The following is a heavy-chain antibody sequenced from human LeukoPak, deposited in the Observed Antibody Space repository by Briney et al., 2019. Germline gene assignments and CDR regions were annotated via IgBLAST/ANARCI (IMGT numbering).Heavy chain of an antibody. Sequence: ASVKVSCKASGYTFTSYGISWVRQVPGKGLEWMGGFDPEDGETIYAQKFQGRVTMTEDTSTDTAYMELSSLRSEDTAVYYCATAGISGSYYNGDDAFDIWGQGTMVTVSS. CDR1: GYTFTSYG. CDR3: ATAGISGSYYNGDDAFDI. D-gene: IGHD3-10*01. J-gene: IGHJ3*02. V-gene: IGHV1-24*01. CDR2: FDPEDGET.